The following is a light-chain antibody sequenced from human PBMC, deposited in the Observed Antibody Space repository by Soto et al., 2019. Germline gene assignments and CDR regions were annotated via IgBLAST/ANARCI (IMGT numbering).Light chain of an antibody. J-gene: IGKJ1*01. CDR2: GAS. CDR3: QQYGRSPRT. Sequence: EIVLTQSPGTLSLSPGERATLSCRASQSVSSNYLAWYQQKPGQAPRLLIYGASSRATGISVRFSGSGSGTDFTSIISRLEPEDFAVYYCQQYGRSPRTFGQGTKVEIK. CDR1: QSVSSNY. V-gene: IGKV3-20*01.